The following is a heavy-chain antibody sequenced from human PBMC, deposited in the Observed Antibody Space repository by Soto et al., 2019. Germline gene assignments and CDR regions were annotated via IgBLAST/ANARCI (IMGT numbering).Heavy chain of an antibody. CDR1: GYTFTSYA. D-gene: IGHD2-21*02. CDR3: ARSIVVVTAADY. CDR2: INAGNGNT. Sequence: GPSVKVSCKASGYTFTSYAMHWVRQAPGQRLEWMGWINAGNGNTKYSQKFQGRVTITRDTSASTAYMELSSLRSEDTAVYYCARSIVVVTAADYWGQGTLVTVSS. J-gene: IGHJ4*02. V-gene: IGHV1-3*01.